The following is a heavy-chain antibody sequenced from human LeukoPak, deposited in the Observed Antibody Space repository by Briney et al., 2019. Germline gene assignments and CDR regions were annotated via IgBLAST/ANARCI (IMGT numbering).Heavy chain of an antibody. CDR2: ISGNGGST. CDR3: ARAGVIRYVAWLINYYMDV. CDR1: GFTFTNHA. V-gene: IGHV3-64*01. Sequence: TGGSLRLSCAASGFTFTNHAMQWVRQAPGKGLEYVSAISGNGGSTYYANSVKGRFTISRDNSKNTVYLQMDSLRAKDMAVYYCARAGVIRYVAWLINYYMDVWGKGTTVTVSS. D-gene: IGHD3-9*01. J-gene: IGHJ6*03.